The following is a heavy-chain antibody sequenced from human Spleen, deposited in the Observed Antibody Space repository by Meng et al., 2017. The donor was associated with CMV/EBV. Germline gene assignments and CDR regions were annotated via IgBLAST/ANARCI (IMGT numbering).Heavy chain of an antibody. Sequence: GESLKISCAASGFTFSSYEMNWVRQAPGKGLEWVSYISNSGDTIYYADSVKGRFTISRDNAKKSLSLQMNSLRAEDTAVYYCAREGRAYDDFWSGIYYGMDVWGQGTTVTVSS. V-gene: IGHV3-48*03. CDR3: AREGRAYDDFWSGIYYGMDV. D-gene: IGHD3-3*01. J-gene: IGHJ6*02. CDR1: GFTFSSYE. CDR2: ISNSGDTI.